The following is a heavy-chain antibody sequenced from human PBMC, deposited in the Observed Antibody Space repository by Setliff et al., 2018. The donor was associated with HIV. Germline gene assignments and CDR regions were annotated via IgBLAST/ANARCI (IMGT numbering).Heavy chain of an antibody. Sequence: SETLSLTCTVSGGSISSSSYYCGWIRQPPGKGLEWIGRIYYSGRTYYNPSLQRRVTMTIDMSNNQFYRRLDSVTAADTAVYYWARGVGVQGTWGQGILVTVSS. J-gene: IGHJ5*02. CDR2: IYYSGRT. D-gene: IGHD1-26*01. CDR3: ARGVGVQGT. V-gene: IGHV4-39*07. CDR1: GGSISSSSYY.